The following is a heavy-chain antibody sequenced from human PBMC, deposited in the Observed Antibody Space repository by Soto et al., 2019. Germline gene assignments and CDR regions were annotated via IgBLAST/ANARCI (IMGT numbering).Heavy chain of an antibody. CDR3: ARQIHYYGSGSYYPPDY. V-gene: IGHV5-51*01. Sequence: PGESLKISCKGSGYSFTSYWIGWVRQMPGKGLEWMGIIYPGDSDTRYSPSFQGQVTISADKSISTAYLQWSSLKASDTAMYYCARQIHYYGSGSYYPPDYWGQGTLVTVSS. CDR1: GYSFTSYW. CDR2: IYPGDSDT. J-gene: IGHJ4*02. D-gene: IGHD3-10*01.